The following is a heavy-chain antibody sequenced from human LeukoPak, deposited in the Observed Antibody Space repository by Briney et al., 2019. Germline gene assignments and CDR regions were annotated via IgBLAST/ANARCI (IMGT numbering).Heavy chain of an antibody. Sequence: GGSLRLSCASSGFTFSSYDTHCVRDATEEGRECVSGIGTAGDTYYPGSVKGRLTISRENAKNSLYLQMNSLRAGDTDVYYCARVNMDRGAAFYIWGQGTKVTVSS. J-gene: IGHJ3*02. D-gene: IGHD3-10*01. CDR1: GFTFSSYD. CDR2: IGTAGDT. V-gene: IGHV3-13*04. CDR3: ARVNMDRGAAFYI.